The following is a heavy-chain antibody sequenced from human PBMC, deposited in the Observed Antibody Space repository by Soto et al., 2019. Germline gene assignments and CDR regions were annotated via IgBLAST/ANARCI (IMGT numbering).Heavy chain of an antibody. V-gene: IGHV3-7*01. J-gene: IGHJ4*02. CDR2: IKHDGSEK. Sequence: GWALRLSCAASGFTFSSCWMIWVCQARGKGLEWVANIKHDGSEKHYVDSVKGRFTISRDNAKNSLYLQMNSLRAEDTAVYYCGRSRWGRGSSWTPGLFDYWGQGTLVTVS. D-gene: IGHD6-13*01. CDR1: GFTFSSCW. CDR3: GRSRWGRGSSWTPGLFDY.